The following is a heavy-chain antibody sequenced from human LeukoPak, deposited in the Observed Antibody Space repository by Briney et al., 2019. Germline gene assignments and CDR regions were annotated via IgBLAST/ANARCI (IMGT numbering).Heavy chain of an antibody. D-gene: IGHD3-9*01. CDR1: GAXITDDDFY. Sequence: SETLSLTCSISGAXITDDDFYWSWIRQSPGKGLEWIGYISDTEYTFYNPSVRSRVTISLDTSKNQFSLELTSVTPADTALYYCAREGNQISTGYPRNFDHWGQGILVTVSS. CDR3: AREGNQISTGYPRNFDH. CDR2: ISDTEYT. J-gene: IGHJ4*02. V-gene: IGHV4-61*08.